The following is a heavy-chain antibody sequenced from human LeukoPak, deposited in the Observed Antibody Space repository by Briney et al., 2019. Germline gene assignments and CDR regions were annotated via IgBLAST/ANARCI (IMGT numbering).Heavy chain of an antibody. J-gene: IGHJ4*02. CDR2: INPNSGGT. V-gene: IGHV1-2*02. CDR3: ARPNGDSYGYFDY. Sequence: ASVKVSCKASGYTFTGYYMHWVRQAPGQGLEWMGWINPNSGGTNYAQKFQGRVTMTRDTSISTAYMELSRLRSDDTAVYYCARPNGDSYGYFDYWGQGTLVTVSS. CDR1: GYTFTGYY. D-gene: IGHD5-18*01.